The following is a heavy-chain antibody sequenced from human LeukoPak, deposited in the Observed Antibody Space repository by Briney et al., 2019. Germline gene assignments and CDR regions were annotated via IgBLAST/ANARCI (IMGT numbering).Heavy chain of an antibody. CDR3: ARGSRFLEWLHTDNWFDP. Sequence: PSETLSLTCTVSGGSISSYYWSWIRLPPGKGLEWIGYIYYSGSTNYNPSLKSRVIISVDTSKNQFSLKLSSVTAADTAVYYCARGSRFLEWLHTDNWFDPWGQGTLVTVSS. CDR1: GGSISSYY. V-gene: IGHV4-59*01. J-gene: IGHJ5*02. CDR2: IYYSGST. D-gene: IGHD3-3*01.